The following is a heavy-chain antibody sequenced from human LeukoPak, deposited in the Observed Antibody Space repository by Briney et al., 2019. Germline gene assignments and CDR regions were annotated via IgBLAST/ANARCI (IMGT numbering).Heavy chain of an antibody. J-gene: IGHJ5*02. V-gene: IGHV3-23*01. CDR1: GFTFGDYA. CDR2: ISGSGGST. Sequence: PGRSLRLSCTASGFTFGDYAMSWVRQAPGKGLEWVSAISGSGGSTYYADSVKGRFTISRDDSKNTLYLQMNSLRAEDTAVYYCAKSSSSWYEGSWFDPWGQGTLVTVSS. CDR3: AKSSSSWYEGSWFDP. D-gene: IGHD6-13*01.